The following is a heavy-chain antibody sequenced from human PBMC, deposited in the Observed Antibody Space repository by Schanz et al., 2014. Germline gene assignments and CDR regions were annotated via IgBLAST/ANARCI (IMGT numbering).Heavy chain of an antibody. V-gene: IGHV3-23*04. J-gene: IGHJ4*01. D-gene: IGHD6-13*01. CDR3: AREQIMAAAGLVDY. Sequence: EVQLVESGGGLVKPGGSLRLSCAASGFIFSSYGLHWVRQAPGKGLEWVSAISGSGGSTYYADSVKGRFTISRDNSKNSLYLQMNSLRAEDTAVYYCAREQIMAAAGLVDYWGHGTLVTGSS. CDR1: GFIFSSYG. CDR2: ISGSGGST.